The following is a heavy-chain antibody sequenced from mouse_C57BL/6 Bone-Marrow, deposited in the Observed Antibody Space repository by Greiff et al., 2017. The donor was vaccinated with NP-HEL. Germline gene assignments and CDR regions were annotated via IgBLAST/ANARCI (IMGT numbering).Heavy chain of an antibody. V-gene: IGHV5-2*01. CDR3: ASQFPYYYGSSRGY. Sequence: VQLKESGGGLVQPGESLKLSCESNEYEFPSHDMSWVRKTPEKRLELVAAINSDGGSTYYPDTMERRFIISRDNTKKTLYLQMSSLRSEDTALYYCASQFPYYYGSSRGYWGQGTTLTVSS. CDR2: INSDGGST. CDR1: EYEFPSHD. J-gene: IGHJ2*01. D-gene: IGHD1-1*01.